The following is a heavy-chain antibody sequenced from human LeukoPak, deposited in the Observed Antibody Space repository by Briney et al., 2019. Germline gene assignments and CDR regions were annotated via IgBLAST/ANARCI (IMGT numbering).Heavy chain of an antibody. Sequence: GGSLRLSCAASGFTFSSYSMNWVRQAPGKGLEWVSYISSSSSTIYYADSVKGRFTISRDNAKNSLYLQMNSLRAEDTAVYYCARCRLGYSSSWYFDLWGRGTLVTVSS. J-gene: IGHJ2*01. V-gene: IGHV3-48*04. CDR3: ARCRLGYSSSWYFDL. D-gene: IGHD6-13*01. CDR1: GFTFSSYS. CDR2: ISSSSSTI.